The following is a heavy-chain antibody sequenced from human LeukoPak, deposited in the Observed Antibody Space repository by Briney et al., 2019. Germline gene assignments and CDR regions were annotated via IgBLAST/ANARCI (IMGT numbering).Heavy chain of an antibody. CDR2: ISYDGSNK. D-gene: IGHD1-26*01. Sequence: GGSLRLSCAASGFTFSSYAMHWVRQAPGKGLEWVAVISYDGSNKYYADSVKGRFAISRDNSKNTLYLQMNRLRAEDTAVYYCARTSPIGKYYFDYWGQGTLVTVSS. V-gene: IGHV3-30*09. CDR1: GFTFSSYA. J-gene: IGHJ4*02. CDR3: ARTSPIGKYYFDY.